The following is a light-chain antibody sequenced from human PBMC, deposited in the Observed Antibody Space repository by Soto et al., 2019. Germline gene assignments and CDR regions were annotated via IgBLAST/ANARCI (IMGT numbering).Light chain of an antibody. V-gene: IGLV2-14*01. CDR2: EVF. CDR3: SSYTTTNNLYV. Sequence: QSVLTQPASVCVSPGQSITIPCTGTNSDVGAYNYVSWYQHHPGKAPKLMIYEVFIRPSGVSSRFSGSKSGSTASLTISGLHAGDEADYYCSSYTTTNNLYVFGTGTKVTAL. J-gene: IGLJ1*01. CDR1: NSDVGAYNY.